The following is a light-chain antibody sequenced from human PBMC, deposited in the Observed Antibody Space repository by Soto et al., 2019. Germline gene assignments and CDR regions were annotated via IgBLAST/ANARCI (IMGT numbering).Light chain of an antibody. CDR3: QQHSTYLWT. CDR1: QSIRTW. Sequence: DIQMTQSPSTLSASVGDRVTMTCRASQSIRTWLAWYQQKPGKAPRLLMYQASSLKSGVPSRFSGSGSETDFTLTITSLQPHDTATYFCQQHSTYLWTFGQGTKVDVK. V-gene: IGKV1-5*03. CDR2: QAS. J-gene: IGKJ1*01.